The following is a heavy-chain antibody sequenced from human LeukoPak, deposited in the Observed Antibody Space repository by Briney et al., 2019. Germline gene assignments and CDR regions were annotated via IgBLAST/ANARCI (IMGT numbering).Heavy chain of an antibody. J-gene: IGHJ4*02. Sequence: SETLSLTCTVSGGSISSYYWSWIRQPPGKGLEWIGYIYYSGSTNYNPSLKSRVTISVDTSKNQFSLKLSPVTAADTAVYYCARSPIVVVPAAHFDYWGQGTLVTVSS. CDR3: ARSPIVVVPAAHFDY. D-gene: IGHD2-2*01. CDR1: GGSISSYY. V-gene: IGHV4-59*01. CDR2: IYYSGST.